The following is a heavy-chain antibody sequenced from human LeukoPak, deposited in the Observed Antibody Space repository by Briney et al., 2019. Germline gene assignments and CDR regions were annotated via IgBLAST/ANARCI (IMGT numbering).Heavy chain of an antibody. J-gene: IGHJ4*02. Sequence: GGSLTLSCPASGFTLDEYAIHWVRQAGGRGLEGVSGIRWNSGSMAYADCVKGRLTISRDNANNSLYLQMNSLRAEDTALYYCVKDQVTDGYGDYLRGGFDYWGQGILVTVSS. CDR1: GFTLDEYA. V-gene: IGHV3-9*01. CDR2: IRWNSGSM. CDR3: VKDQVTDGYGDYLRGGFDY. D-gene: IGHD4-17*01.